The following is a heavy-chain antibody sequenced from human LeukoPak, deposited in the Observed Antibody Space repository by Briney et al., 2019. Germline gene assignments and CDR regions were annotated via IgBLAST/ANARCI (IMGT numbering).Heavy chain of an antibody. D-gene: IGHD6-13*01. CDR3: ARVRQQLYYYYMDV. CDR1: GYTVNSYY. V-gene: IGHV1-46*02. Sequence: ASVKVSCKASGYTVNSYYMHWVRQAPGQGLEWMGIINPSGGSTSYAQKFQGRVTMTRDTSTSTVYMELSSLRSEDTAVYYCARVRQQLYYYYMDVWAKGPRSPSP. J-gene: IGHJ6*03. CDR2: INPSGGST.